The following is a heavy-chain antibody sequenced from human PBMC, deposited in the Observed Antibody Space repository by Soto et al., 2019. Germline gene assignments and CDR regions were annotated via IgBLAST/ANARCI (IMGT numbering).Heavy chain of an antibody. CDR3: ARATRSLEAPYHYYGLDV. J-gene: IGHJ6*02. D-gene: IGHD1-1*01. V-gene: IGHV4-61*01. CDR1: GDSINSGNYY. CDR2: VFYTGST. Sequence: QVQLQESGPGLVKPSETLSLTCTVSGDSINSGNYYWSWIRQSPGKGLEWLGYVFYTGSTNHNPSHAGRVTFSVGMSRNQFSLRLKSVTAADTGVYYCARATRSLEAPYHYYGLDVWGQGTTVTVSS.